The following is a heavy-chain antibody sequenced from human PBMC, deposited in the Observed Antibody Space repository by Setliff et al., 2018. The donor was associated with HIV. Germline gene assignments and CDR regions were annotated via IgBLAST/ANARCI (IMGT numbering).Heavy chain of an antibody. D-gene: IGHD3-16*01. J-gene: IGHJ3*02. CDR1: GFTFSNYA. CDR3: AGDGTGLSVGAFDI. Sequence: GGSLRLSCAASGFTFSNYAIHWVRQAPGKGLEWVALISFDGTNEYYGDSVKGRFTISRDDSKNTVYLQMNSLRAEDTAVYYCAGDGTGLSVGAFDIWGQGTMVTVSS. V-gene: IGHV3-30*04. CDR2: ISFDGTNE.